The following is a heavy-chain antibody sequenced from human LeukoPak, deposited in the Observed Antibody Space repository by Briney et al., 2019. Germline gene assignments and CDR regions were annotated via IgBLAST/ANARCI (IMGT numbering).Heavy chain of an antibody. J-gene: IGHJ4*02. D-gene: IGHD3-22*01. CDR1: GGSFSGYY. V-gene: IGHV4-34*01. Sequence: SETLSLTCAVYGGSFSGYYWSWIREPPGKGVEWIWEINHSGSTNYNPSLKSRVTISVDTSMNQFSLKLSSVTAADKAVYYGARPGRLSSGYYYDYWGQGTLVTVSS. CDR2: INHSGST. CDR3: ARPGRLSSGYYYDY.